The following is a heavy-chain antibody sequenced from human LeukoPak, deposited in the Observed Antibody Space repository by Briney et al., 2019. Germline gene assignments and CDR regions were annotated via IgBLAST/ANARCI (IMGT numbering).Heavy chain of an antibody. CDR2: IYYSGST. J-gene: IGHJ5*02. CDR3: ARDRLWNWFDP. D-gene: IGHD2-21*01. Sequence: PSETLSLTCTVSGGSISSGNYFWNWIRQHPGKGLEWIGCIYYSGSTYYNPSLKSRVAISVDTSKSQFSLKLSSVTVADTAVYYCARDRLWNWFDPWGQGTLVTVSS. V-gene: IGHV4-31*03. CDR1: GGSISSGNYF.